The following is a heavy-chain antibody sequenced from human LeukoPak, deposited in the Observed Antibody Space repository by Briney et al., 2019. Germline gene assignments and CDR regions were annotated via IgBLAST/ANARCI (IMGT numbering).Heavy chain of an antibody. CDR1: GGTFSSYA. CDR2: IIPILGIA. J-gene: IGHJ6*02. Sequence: GASVKVSCKASGGTFSSYAISWVRQAPGQGLEWMGRIIPILGIANYAQKFQGRVTITADKSTSTAYMELSSLRSEDTAVYYCARLYSGSSVFSSNYYYYYGMDVWGQGTTVTVSS. V-gene: IGHV1-69*04. CDR3: ARLYSGSSVFSSNYYYYYGMDV. D-gene: IGHD6-6*01.